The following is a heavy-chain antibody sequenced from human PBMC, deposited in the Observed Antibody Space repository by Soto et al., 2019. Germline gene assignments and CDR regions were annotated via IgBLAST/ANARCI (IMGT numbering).Heavy chain of an antibody. CDR2: IYYDGST. CDR3: AKVVVAATRHTDFDS. J-gene: IGHJ4*02. CDR1: GGSINSNNYY. Sequence: QSLPGTVSGGSINSNNYYWALIRQPPGKGLAWIASIYYDGSTYYNPSLKSRVTISIDTSKNQFSLRLRSVTAADTAIYYCAKVVVAATRHTDFDSWGQGTLVTVSS. D-gene: IGHD2-15*01. V-gene: IGHV4-39*01.